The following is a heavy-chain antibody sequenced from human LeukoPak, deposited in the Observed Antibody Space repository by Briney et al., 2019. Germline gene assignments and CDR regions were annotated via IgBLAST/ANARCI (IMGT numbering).Heavy chain of an antibody. CDR3: ETYYYDSSGRHDVFDI. J-gene: IGHJ3*02. CDR1: GFTFSSYA. V-gene: IGHV3-30*04. Sequence: PGRSLRLSCAASGFTFSSYAMHWVRQAPGKGLEWVAVIAYDGGTKYYADSVKGRFTISRDNSKNTVYLQMNSLRAEDTALYYCETYYYDSSGRHDVFDIWGQGTMVTDSS. D-gene: IGHD3-22*01. CDR2: IAYDGGTK.